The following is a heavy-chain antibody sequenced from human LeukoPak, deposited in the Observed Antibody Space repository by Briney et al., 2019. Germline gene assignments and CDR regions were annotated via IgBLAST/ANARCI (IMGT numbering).Heavy chain of an antibody. CDR2: INPSGGST. CDR3: ARSYYYDSSGYYPPFFDY. Sequence: ASVKVSCKASGYTFTNYYMHWVRQAPGQGLEWMGIINPSGGSTNYAQKFQSRVTMTRDTSTSTVYMELSSLRSEDTAVYYCARSYYYDSSGYYPPFFDYWGQGTLVTVSS. J-gene: IGHJ4*02. CDR1: GYTFTNYY. V-gene: IGHV1-46*01. D-gene: IGHD3-22*01.